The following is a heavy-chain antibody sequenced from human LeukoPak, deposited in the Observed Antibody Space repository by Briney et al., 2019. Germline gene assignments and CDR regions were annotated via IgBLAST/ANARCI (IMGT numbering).Heavy chain of an antibody. Sequence: GASVKVSCKASGGTFSSYAISWVRQAPGQGLEWMGWISAYNGNTNYAQKLQGRVTMTTDTSTSTAYMELRSLRSDDTAVYYCAREGPGTGVDYWGQGTLVTVSS. CDR1: GGTFSSYA. CDR3: AREGPGTGVDY. J-gene: IGHJ4*02. CDR2: ISAYNGNT. V-gene: IGHV1-18*01. D-gene: IGHD1-26*01.